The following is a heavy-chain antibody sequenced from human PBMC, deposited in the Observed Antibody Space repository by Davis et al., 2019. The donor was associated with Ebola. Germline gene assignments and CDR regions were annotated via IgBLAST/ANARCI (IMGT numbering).Heavy chain of an antibody. CDR2: IKQDGSEK. CDR3: ARGPPYYYGMDV. Sequence: LSLTCAASGFTFSSYWMSWVRQAPGKGLEWVANIKQDGSEKYYVDSVKGRFTISRDNAKNTLYLQMNSLRAEDTAVYYCARGPPYYYGMDVWGQGTTVTVSS. CDR1: GFTFSSYW. V-gene: IGHV3-7*01. J-gene: IGHJ6*02.